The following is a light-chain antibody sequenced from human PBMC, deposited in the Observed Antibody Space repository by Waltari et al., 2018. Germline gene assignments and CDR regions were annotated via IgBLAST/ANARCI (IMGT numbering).Light chain of an antibody. Sequence: EILMTQSPATLSLSPGERATLSCWASQSVSSSLAWYPQKPGQAPRLLIYGAYKRATGIPDRFSGSGSGTDFTLTIRSLEPEDVAVYYCLQRSKWPHSFGQGTKVEF. J-gene: IGKJ2*03. CDR1: QSVSSS. V-gene: IGKV3-15*01. CDR3: LQRSKWPHS. CDR2: GAY.